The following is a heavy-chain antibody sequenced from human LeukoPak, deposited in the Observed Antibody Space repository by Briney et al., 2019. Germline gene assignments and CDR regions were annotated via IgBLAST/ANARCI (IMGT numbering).Heavy chain of an antibody. Sequence: PGGSLRLSCAASGFTFSSYAMHWVRQAPGKGLEWVAVISYDGSKKYYADSVKGRFTISRDNSKNTLYLQMNSLRAEDTAVYYCARDGVVVAAAGTRPFDYWGQGTLVTVSS. CDR3: ARDGVVVAAAGTRPFDY. J-gene: IGHJ4*02. V-gene: IGHV3-30-3*01. CDR2: ISYDGSKK. D-gene: IGHD6-13*01. CDR1: GFTFSSYA.